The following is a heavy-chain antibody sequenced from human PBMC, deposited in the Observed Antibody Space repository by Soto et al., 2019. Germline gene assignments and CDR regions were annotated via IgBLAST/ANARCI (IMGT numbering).Heavy chain of an antibody. Sequence: GESLKISCKGSGYSFTSYCIGWVRQMPGKGLEWMGIIYPGDSDTRYSPSFQGQVTISADKSISTAYLQWSSLKASDTAMYYRARLQVVPYSYGYNAFDIWGQGTMVTVSS. D-gene: IGHD5-18*01. CDR2: IYPGDSDT. V-gene: IGHV5-51*01. CDR1: GYSFTSYC. J-gene: IGHJ3*02. CDR3: ARLQVVPYSYGYNAFDI.